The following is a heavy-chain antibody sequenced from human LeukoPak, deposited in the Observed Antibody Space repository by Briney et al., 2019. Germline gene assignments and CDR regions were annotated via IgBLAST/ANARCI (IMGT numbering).Heavy chain of an antibody. Sequence: PGGSLRLSCPVSGFTISSYWMSWVRQAPGKGLEWVANIKEDGSEKYYVDSVKGRFTISRDNAKTSLYLQMNSLRAEDTAVYLCARYSSGSGGTYSDYWGQGTLVTVSS. CDR1: GFTISSYW. V-gene: IGHV3-7*01. CDR3: ARYSSGSGGTYSDY. CDR2: IKEDGSEK. J-gene: IGHJ4*02. D-gene: IGHD1-26*01.